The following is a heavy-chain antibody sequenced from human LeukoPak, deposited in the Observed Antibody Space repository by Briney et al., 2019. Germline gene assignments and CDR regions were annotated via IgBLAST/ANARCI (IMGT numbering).Heavy chain of an antibody. CDR3: TRESGSYHGNDY. D-gene: IGHD1-26*01. V-gene: IGHV1-2*06. CDR2: INPNNGAT. J-gene: IGHJ4*02. Sequence: WASVKVSCKASGYTFTGYYMHWVRQAPGQGLEWMGRINPNNGATNYAQKLQGRVTITGDTSISTAYMELSSLRSGDTAVYYCTRESGSYHGNDYWGQGTLVSVSS. CDR1: GYTFTGYY.